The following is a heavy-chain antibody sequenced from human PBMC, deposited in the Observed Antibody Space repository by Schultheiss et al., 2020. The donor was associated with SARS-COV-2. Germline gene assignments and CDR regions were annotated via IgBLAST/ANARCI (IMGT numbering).Heavy chain of an antibody. D-gene: IGHD6-6*01. Sequence: GGSLRLSCAASGFTFSSYGMHWVRQAPGKGLEWVAVISYDGSNKYYADSVKGRFTISRDNAKNSLYLQMNSLRAEDTAVYYCAKGTGYSSSHPRDYWGQGTLVTVSS. J-gene: IGHJ4*02. V-gene: IGHV3-30*18. CDR2: ISYDGSNK. CDR1: GFTFSSYG. CDR3: AKGTGYSSSHPRDY.